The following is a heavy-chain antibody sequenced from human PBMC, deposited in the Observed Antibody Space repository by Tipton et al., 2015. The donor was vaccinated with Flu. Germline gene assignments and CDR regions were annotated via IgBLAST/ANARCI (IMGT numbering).Heavy chain of an antibody. J-gene: IGHJ4*02. Sequence: GSLRLSCAASGFTFNTYWMSWVRQSPGRGLEWVASMDKDGSERDYSDSVEGRFTVSRDNAKNSLFLQMSSLRAEDTAVYYCARGRGYCTTTTCLLPFDFWGQGTLVAVSS. D-gene: IGHD2-8*01. CDR3: ARGRGYCTTTTCLLPFDF. V-gene: IGHV3-7*03. CDR2: MDKDGSER. CDR1: GFTFNTYW.